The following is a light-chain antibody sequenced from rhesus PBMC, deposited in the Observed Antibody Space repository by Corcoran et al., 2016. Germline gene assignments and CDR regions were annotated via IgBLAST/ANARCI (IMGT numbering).Light chain of an antibody. Sequence: DIQMTQSPSSLSASVGDRVTITCRASQGISNYLSWYQQKQGKAPKLLIYDSSNLQKGVPSRLSGSGSVTDFTLTISSLQPEDFATYYCLQYNSDPFTFGPGTKLDIK. V-gene: IGKV1-43*02. CDR2: DSS. CDR3: LQYNSDPFT. J-gene: IGKJ3*01. CDR1: QGISNY.